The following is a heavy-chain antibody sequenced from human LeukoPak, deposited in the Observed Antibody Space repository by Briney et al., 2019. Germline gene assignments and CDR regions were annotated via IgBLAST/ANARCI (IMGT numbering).Heavy chain of an antibody. V-gene: IGHV3-23*01. CDR2: VSGSGGST. J-gene: IGHJ5*02. CDR1: GFTFRSYA. Sequence: AGGSLRLSCAASGFTFRSYAISWVRQAPGMGLEWVSTVSGSGGSTYYADSVKGRFTISRDNSKNTLYLQMSSLRAEDTAVYYCAKRPLYGNWFDPWGQGTLVTVSS. CDR3: AKRPLYGNWFDP. D-gene: IGHD4-17*01.